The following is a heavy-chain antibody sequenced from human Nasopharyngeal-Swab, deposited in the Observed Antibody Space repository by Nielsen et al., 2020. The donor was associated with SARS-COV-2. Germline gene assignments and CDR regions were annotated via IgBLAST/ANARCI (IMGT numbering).Heavy chain of an antibody. J-gene: IGHJ4*02. CDR1: GFTFSSYS. V-gene: IGHV3-48*01. Sequence: GESLKISCAASGFTFSSYSMNWVRQAQGKGLEWVSYISSSSSTIYYADSVKGRFTISRDNAKNSLYLQMNSLRAEDTAVYYCARDTTYDFWSGYSKSFDYWGQGTLVTVSS. D-gene: IGHD3-3*01. CDR3: ARDTTYDFWSGYSKSFDY. CDR2: ISSSSSTI.